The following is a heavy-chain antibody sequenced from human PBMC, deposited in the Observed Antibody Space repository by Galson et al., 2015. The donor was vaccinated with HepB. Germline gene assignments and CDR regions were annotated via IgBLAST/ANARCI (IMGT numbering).Heavy chain of an antibody. J-gene: IGHJ4*02. V-gene: IGHV3-48*02. D-gene: IGHD6-13*01. CDR1: RFTFSSYS. CDR2: ISSSTI. Sequence: SLRLSCAASRFTFSSYSMNWVRQAPGKGLEWVSYISSSTIYYADSVKGRFTISRDNAKNSLYLQMNSLRDEDTAVYYCARGRSIAAAGTGDYFDYWGQGTLVTVSS. CDR3: ARGRSIAAAGTGDYFDY.